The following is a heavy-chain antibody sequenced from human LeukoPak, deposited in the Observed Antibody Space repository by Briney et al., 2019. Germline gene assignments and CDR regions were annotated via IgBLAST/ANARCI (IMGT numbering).Heavy chain of an antibody. CDR3: SRVAATYHYSDH. J-gene: IGHJ4*02. V-gene: IGHV3-72*01. Sequence: GGSLRLSCAASGFTFSDHYLDWVRQAPGKGLDWVGRIRNKANSYTTEYAASVKGRFTISRDDSKNSLYLQMDSLKTEDTAVYYCSRVAATYHYSDHWGQGTLVTVPS. CDR1: GFTFSDHY. D-gene: IGHD2-15*01. CDR2: IRNKANSYTT.